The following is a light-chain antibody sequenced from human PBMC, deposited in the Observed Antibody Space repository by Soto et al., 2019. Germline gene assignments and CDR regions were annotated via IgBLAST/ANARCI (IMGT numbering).Light chain of an antibody. CDR2: KAS. CDR1: QSISSW. CDR3: QQYGSSSPWT. Sequence: DIQMTQSPSTLSASVGDRVTITCRASQSISSWLAWYQQKPGRAPKLLIYKASSLETGVPSRFSGSGSGTEFTLIISSLQSDYFASYYCQQYGSSSPWTFGQGTKVEIK. J-gene: IGKJ1*01. V-gene: IGKV1-5*03.